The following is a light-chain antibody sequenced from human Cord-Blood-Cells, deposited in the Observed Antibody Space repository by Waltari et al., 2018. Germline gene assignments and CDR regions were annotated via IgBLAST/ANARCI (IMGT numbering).Light chain of an antibody. J-gene: IGKJ4*01. Sequence: IHRTQSPSSLAESVGDRVTSTCHASQDISNYLNWYQQKPGKAPKLLIYDASNLETGVPSRFSGSGSGTDFTFTISSLQPEDIATYYCQQYDNRPLTFGGGTKVEIK. V-gene: IGKV1-33*01. CDR1: QDISNY. CDR3: QQYDNRPLT. CDR2: DAS.